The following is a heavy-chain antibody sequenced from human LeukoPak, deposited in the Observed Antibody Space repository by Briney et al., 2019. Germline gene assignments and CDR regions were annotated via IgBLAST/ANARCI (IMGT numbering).Heavy chain of an antibody. J-gene: IGHJ4*02. V-gene: IGHV3-48*02. CDR1: GFTFSSYS. CDR2: ISSSSSTI. D-gene: IGHD4-23*01. Sequence: GGSLRLSCAASGFTFSSYSMNWVRQAPGKGLEWVSYISSSSSTIYYADSVKGRFTISRDNAKNSLYLQMNSLRDEDTVVYYCARDKLNYGGNSGDYWGQGTLVTVSS. CDR3: ARDKLNYGGNSGDY.